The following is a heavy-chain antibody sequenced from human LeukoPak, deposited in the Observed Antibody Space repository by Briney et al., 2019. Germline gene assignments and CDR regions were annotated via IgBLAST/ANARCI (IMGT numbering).Heavy chain of an antibody. D-gene: IGHD3-22*01. CDR2: ISGSGGST. CDR3: AKDVPPHYYGSSGGSDY. CDR1: GFTFSSYG. Sequence: GGSLRLSCAASGFTFSSYGMSWVRQAPGKGLEWASAISGSGGSTYYADSVKGRFTISRDNSKNTLYLQMNSLRAEDTAVYYCAKDVPPHYYGSSGGSDYWGQGTLVTVSS. J-gene: IGHJ4*02. V-gene: IGHV3-23*01.